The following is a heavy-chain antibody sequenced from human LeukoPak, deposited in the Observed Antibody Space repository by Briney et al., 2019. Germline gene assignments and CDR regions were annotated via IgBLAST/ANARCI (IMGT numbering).Heavy chain of an antibody. CDR2: ISSSSSTI. CDR3: ASDIVVVVTATSFDAFDI. V-gene: IGHV3-48*04. J-gene: IGHJ3*02. D-gene: IGHD2-15*01. CDR1: GFTFSSYS. Sequence: PGGSLRLSCAASGFTFSSYSMNWVRQAPGKGLEWVSYISSSSSTIYYADSVKGRFTISRDNAKNSLYLQMNSLRAEDTAVYYCASDIVVVVTATSFDAFDIWGQGTMVTVSS.